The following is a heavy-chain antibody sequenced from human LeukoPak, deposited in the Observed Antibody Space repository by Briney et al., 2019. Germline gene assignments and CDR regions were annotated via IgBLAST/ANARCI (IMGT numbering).Heavy chain of an antibody. CDR2: IKSDGST. D-gene: IGHD3-22*01. J-gene: IGHJ1*01. V-gene: IGHV3-74*01. CDR3: ARAPSEIGGYYPEYFRH. Sequence: GGSLRLSCAASGFTFSTYWMHWVRQAPGKGLVWVSRIKSDGSTNYADSVKGRFTISRDNTNNTLSLQMNSLRPEDTGVYYCARAPSEIGGYYPEYFRHWGQGTLVTVSS. CDR1: GFTFSTYW.